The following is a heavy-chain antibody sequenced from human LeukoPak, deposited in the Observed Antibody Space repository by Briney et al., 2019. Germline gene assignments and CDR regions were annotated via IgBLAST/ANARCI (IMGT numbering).Heavy chain of an antibody. D-gene: IGHD3-3*01. CDR2: MNPNSGNT. J-gene: IGHJ4*02. V-gene: IGHV1-8*01. Sequence: KPGASVKVSCKASGYTFTSYDINWVRQATGQGLEWMGWMNPNSGNTGYAQKLQGRVTMTTDTSTSTAYMELRSLRSDDTAVYYCARDPPTSVDYWGQGTLVTVSS. CDR3: ARDPPTSVDY. CDR1: GYTFTSYD.